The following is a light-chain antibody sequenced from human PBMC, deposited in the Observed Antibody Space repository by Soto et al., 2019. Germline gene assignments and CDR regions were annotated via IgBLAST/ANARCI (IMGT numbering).Light chain of an antibody. J-gene: IGKJ4*01. CDR2: GAS. V-gene: IGKV3-20*01. CDR3: QQSGSSPLT. Sequence: EIVLTQSPGTLFLSPGERATLSCRASQSVSNNYLAWYQQKPGQAPRLLIYGASNRATGIPDRFSGSGSATDFTLTISRLEPEDFAVYFCQQSGSSPLTFGGGTKVEIK. CDR1: QSVSNNY.